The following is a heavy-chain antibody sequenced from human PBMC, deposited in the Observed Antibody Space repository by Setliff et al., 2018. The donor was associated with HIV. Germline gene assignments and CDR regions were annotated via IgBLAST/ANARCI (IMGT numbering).Heavy chain of an antibody. CDR1: GASISSHY. D-gene: IGHD2-15*01. Sequence: SETLSLTCIVSGASISSHYWSWIRQPPGKGLEWIGSIYYSGSTNYNPSLKSRVTISVDTSKNQFSLKLSSVTAADTAVYYCASRGCSGGSCSGYWGQGTLVTV. CDR3: ASRGCSGGSCSGY. V-gene: IGHV4-59*11. CDR2: IYYSGST. J-gene: IGHJ4*02.